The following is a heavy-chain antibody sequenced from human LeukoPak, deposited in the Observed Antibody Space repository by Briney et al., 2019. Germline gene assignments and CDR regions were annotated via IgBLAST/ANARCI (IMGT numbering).Heavy chain of an antibody. V-gene: IGHV3-33*01. D-gene: IGHD5-12*01. CDR1: GFTFSSYG. CDR2: IWYDGSNK. CDR3: AREEGSGYPYYYGMDV. Sequence: GRSLRLSCAASGFTFSSYGMHWVRQAPGKGLEWVAVIWYDGSNKYYADSVKGRFTISRDNSKNTLYLQMNSLRAEDTAVYYCAREEGSGYPYYYGMDVWGQGTTVTVSS. J-gene: IGHJ6*02.